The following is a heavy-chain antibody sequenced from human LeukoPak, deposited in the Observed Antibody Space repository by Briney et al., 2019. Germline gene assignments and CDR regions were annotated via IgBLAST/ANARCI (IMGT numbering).Heavy chain of an antibody. V-gene: IGHV4-4*07. CDR3: AKEGAAPGPDFDY. Sequence: SETLSLTCTVSGASIRSYYWSWLRQPAGKGLEWIGRIVPSGITNYNPSLESRVTMSVDTSKNQLSLNLKSVTAADTAVYYCAKEGAAPGPDFDYWGQGILVIVSS. CDR2: IVPSGIT. CDR1: GASIRSYY. J-gene: IGHJ4*02. D-gene: IGHD6-13*01.